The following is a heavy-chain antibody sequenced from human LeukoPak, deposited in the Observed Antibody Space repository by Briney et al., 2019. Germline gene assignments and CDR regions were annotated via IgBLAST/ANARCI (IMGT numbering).Heavy chain of an antibody. CDR1: GDSITNNDHY. J-gene: IGHJ4*02. CDR2: FYYSGGT. CDR3: ARGDTLTGYYGSLPSYYFNS. Sequence: PSETLSLTYTVSGDSITNNDHYWGRIRQPPGKGLEWIGNFYYSGGTYYNSSLKSRVTISVDTSKNQFSLKLTSVTAADTAVYYCARGDTLTGYYGSLPSYYFNSWGQGTLVTVSS. V-gene: IGHV4-39*07. D-gene: IGHD3-9*01.